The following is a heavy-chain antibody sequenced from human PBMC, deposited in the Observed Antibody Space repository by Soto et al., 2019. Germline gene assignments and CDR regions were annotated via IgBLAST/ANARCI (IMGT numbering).Heavy chain of an antibody. D-gene: IGHD6-19*01. J-gene: IGHJ4*02. Sequence: EVQLVESGGGPVQPGESLRLSCAASGFTLSSYWMHWVRQAPGQGLVWVSAISGSGGSTYYADSVKGRFTISRDNSKNTLYLQMNSLRAEDTAVYYCANSGYSSGWYTYYFDYWGQGTLVTVSS. CDR1: GFTLSSYW. CDR2: ISGSGGST. V-gene: IGHV3-23*04. CDR3: ANSGYSSGWYTYYFDY.